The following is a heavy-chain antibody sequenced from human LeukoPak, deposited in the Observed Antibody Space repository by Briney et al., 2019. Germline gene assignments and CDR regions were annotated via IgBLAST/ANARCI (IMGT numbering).Heavy chain of an antibody. CDR3: ARKCADDLLIDY. J-gene: IGHJ4*02. CDR1: GFTFSSYE. Sequence: GGSLRHSCAASGFTFSSYEMNWVREAPGKGLEWVSYISSSGSTIYYADSVKGRFTISRDNAKNSLYLQMNSLRAEDTAVYYCARKCADDLLIDYWGQGTLVTVSS. CDR2: ISSSGSTI. V-gene: IGHV3-48*03. D-gene: IGHD1-1*01.